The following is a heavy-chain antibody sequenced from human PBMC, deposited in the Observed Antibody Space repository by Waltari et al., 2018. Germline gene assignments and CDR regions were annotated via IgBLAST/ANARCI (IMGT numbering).Heavy chain of an antibody. CDR2: INHSGST. CDR3: ARVRITMIVVQFDY. CDR1: GGSFSGYY. D-gene: IGHD3-22*01. J-gene: IGHJ4*02. V-gene: IGHV4-34*01. Sequence: QVQLQQWGAGLLKPSETLSLTCAVYGGSFSGYYWSWIRQPPGKGLEWIGEINHSGSTNYNPSLKSRVTISVDTSKNQFSLKLSSVTAADTAVYYCARVRITMIVVQFDYWGQGTLVTVSS.